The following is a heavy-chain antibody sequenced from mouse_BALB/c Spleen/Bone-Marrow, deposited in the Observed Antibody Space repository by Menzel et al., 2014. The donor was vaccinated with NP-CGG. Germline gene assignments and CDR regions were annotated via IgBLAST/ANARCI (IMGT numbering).Heavy chain of an antibody. CDR1: GYSITSDYA. V-gene: IGHV3-2*02. Sequence: EVQLQQSGPGLVKPSQSLSLTCTVTGYSITSDYAWNWIRQFPGNKLEWMGYISYSGSTSYNPPLKSRISITRDTSKNQFFLQLNSVTTEDTATYYCARGGARATGWFAYWGQGTLVTVSA. J-gene: IGHJ3*01. D-gene: IGHD3-1*01. CDR2: ISYSGST. CDR3: ARGGARATGWFAY.